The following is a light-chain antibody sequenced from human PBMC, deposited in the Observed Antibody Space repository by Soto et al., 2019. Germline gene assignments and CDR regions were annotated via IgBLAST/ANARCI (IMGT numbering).Light chain of an antibody. CDR2: GAS. CDR3: QQSGNSPRT. CDR1: QSVSSNY. V-gene: IGKV3-20*01. Sequence: EIVLTQSPGTLSLSPGERATLSCRGRQSVSSNYLAWYQQKPGQAPSLLIYGASSRATDIPDRFSGSGSGTDFTLTISRLEPEDFAVYYCQQSGNSPRTFGQGTKVEIK. J-gene: IGKJ1*01.